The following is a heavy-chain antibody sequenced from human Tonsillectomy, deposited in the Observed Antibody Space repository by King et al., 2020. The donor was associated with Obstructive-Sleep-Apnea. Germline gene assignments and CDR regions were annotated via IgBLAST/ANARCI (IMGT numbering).Heavy chain of an antibody. CDR2: ISYDGSNK. CDR1: GFTFSSYA. D-gene: IGHD3-10*01. Sequence: VQLVESGGGVVQPGRSLRLSCAASGFTFSSYAMHWVRQAPGKGLEWVAVISYDGSNKYYADSVKGRFTISRDNSKNTLYLQMNSLRAEDTAVYYCARDGTYYYGSGSRGEYYGMDVWGQGTTVTVSS. CDR3: ARDGTYYYGSGSRGEYYGMDV. V-gene: IGHV3-30*04. J-gene: IGHJ6*02.